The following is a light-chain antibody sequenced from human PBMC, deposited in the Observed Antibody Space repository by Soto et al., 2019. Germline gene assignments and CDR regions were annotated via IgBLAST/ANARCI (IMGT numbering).Light chain of an antibody. V-gene: IGLV2-14*01. CDR1: SGDIGGYNF. CDR2: EVS. CDR3: NSYTSTSARV. J-gene: IGLJ3*02. Sequence: QAVVTQPASVSGSPGQSITISCTGTSGDIGGYNFISWYQQHPGKAPKVIIYEVSNRPSGVSNRFSGSKSGNTASLTISGLQAEDEADYYCNSYTSTSARVFGGGTKVTVL.